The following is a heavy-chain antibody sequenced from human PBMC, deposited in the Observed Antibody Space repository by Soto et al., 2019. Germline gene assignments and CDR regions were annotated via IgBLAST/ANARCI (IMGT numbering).Heavy chain of an antibody. CDR2: ISYEGSNK. CDR3: AKDRYYYDSSSYYYAFDY. CDR1: GFPFSSYG. J-gene: IGHJ4*01. V-gene: IGHV3-30*18. Sequence: WGSLRLSCASSGFPFSSYGMHGVRQAPGKGLEWVAVISYEGSNKYYADSVKGRFTISRDNSKNTLYLQMNSLRAEDTAVYYCAKDRYYYDSSSYYYAFDYWGQGTLVTRSS. D-gene: IGHD3-22*01.